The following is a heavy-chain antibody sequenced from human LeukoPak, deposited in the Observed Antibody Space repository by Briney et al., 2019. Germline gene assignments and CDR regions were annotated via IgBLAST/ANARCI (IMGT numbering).Heavy chain of an antibody. CDR1: GFTFSSYA. Sequence: GGSLRLSCAASGFTFSSYAMSWVRQAPGEGLEWVSVISITGGTTYYADSVKGPFTISRDNSKNTLYLQMNSLRAEDTAVYYCAKGPRIAVAGTLFDYWGQGTLVTVSS. CDR2: ISITGGTT. CDR3: AKGPRIAVAGTLFDY. D-gene: IGHD6-19*01. V-gene: IGHV3-23*01. J-gene: IGHJ4*02.